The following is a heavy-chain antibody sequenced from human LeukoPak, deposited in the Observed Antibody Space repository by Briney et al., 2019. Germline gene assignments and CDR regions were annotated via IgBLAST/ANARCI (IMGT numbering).Heavy chain of an antibody. J-gene: IGHJ3*02. CDR2: IYTSGST. CDR1: GGSISSYY. Sequence: SETLSLTCTVSGGSISSYYWSWIRQPAGKGLEWIGRIYTSGSTNYNPSLKSRVTMSVDTSKNQFSLKLSSVTAADTAVYYCARVGSTMIVVVRNPRDAFDIWGQGTMVTVSS. V-gene: IGHV4-4*07. D-gene: IGHD3-22*01. CDR3: ARVGSTMIVVVRNPRDAFDI.